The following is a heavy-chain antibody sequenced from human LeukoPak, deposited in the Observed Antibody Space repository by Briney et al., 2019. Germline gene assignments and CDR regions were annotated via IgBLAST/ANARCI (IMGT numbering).Heavy chain of an antibody. CDR1: GYTFTGYY. D-gene: IGHD3-22*01. Sequence: ASVKVSCKASGYTFTGYYMHWVRQAPGQGLEWMGRINPNSGGTNYAQKFQGRVTMTRDTSISTAYMELSRLRSDDTAVYYCARSQAKYAVVLDYWGQGTLVTVSS. V-gene: IGHV1-2*06. CDR2: INPNSGGT. J-gene: IGHJ4*02. CDR3: ARSQAKYAVVLDY.